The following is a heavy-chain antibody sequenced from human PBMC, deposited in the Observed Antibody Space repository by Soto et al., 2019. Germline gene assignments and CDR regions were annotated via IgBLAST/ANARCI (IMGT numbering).Heavy chain of an antibody. V-gene: IGHV3-30-3*01. CDR2: ISYDGDNK. CDR1: GLTFRNYA. Sequence: QVHLVESGGGVVQPGRSLTLSCAASGLTFRNYAMHWVRQAPGKGLEWVATISYDGDNKYYTDSVKGPFTISRDNSKNTLYLQMNSLRPEDTAVYYCARPWGQLSTYYYGMDTWGQGTTVTVSS. D-gene: IGHD3-16*01. CDR3: ARPWGQLSTYYYGMDT. J-gene: IGHJ6*02.